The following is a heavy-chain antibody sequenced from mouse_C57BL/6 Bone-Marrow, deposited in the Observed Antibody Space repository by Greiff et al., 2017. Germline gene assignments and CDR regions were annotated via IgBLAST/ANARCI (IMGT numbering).Heavy chain of an antibody. J-gene: IGHJ4*01. CDR3: ARLYGNYVYAMDY. CDR2: IYPGSGST. Sequence: QVQLQQSGAELVKPGASVKMSCKASGYTFTSYWITWVKQRPGQGLEWIGDIYPGSGSTNYNEKFKSKATLTVDTSSSTAYMQLSSLTSEDSAVYYCARLYGNYVYAMDYWGQGTSVTVSS. D-gene: IGHD2-1*01. CDR1: GYTFTSYW. V-gene: IGHV1-55*01.